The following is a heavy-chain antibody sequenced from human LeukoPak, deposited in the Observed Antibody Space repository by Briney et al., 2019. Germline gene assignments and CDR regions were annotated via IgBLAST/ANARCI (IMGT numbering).Heavy chain of an antibody. CDR2: INHSGST. V-gene: IGHV4-34*01. CDR1: GGSFSGYY. CDR3: ARQDILTGYYSDYYYGMDV. Sequence: SETLSLTCAVYGGSFSGYYWSWIRQPPGKGLEWIGEINHSGSTNYNPSLKSRVTISVDTSKNQFSLKLSSVTAADTAVYYCARQDILTGYYSDYYYGMDVWGQGTTVTVSS. D-gene: IGHD3-9*01. J-gene: IGHJ6*02.